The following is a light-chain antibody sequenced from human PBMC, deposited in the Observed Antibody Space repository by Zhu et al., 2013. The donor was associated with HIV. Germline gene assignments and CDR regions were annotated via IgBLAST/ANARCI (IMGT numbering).Light chain of an antibody. J-gene: IGKJ4*01. V-gene: IGKV3-20*01. CDR2: GAS. CDR1: QSVSSSY. CDR3: QQYGNSPLT. Sequence: EIVLTQSPGTLSLSPGERATLSCRASQSVSSSYLAWYQQKPGQAPRLLMYGASSRAPGIPDRFSGSGSGTDFTLTISRLEPEDFAVYFCQQYGNSPLTFGGGTTVELK.